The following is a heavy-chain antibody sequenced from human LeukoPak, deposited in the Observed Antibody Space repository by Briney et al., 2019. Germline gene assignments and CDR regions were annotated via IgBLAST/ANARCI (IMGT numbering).Heavy chain of an antibody. V-gene: IGHV4-34*01. Sequence: PSETLSLTCAVYGGSFSGYYCSWIRQPPGKGLEWIGEINHSGSTNYNPSLKSRVTISVDTSKNQFSLKLSSVTAADTAVYYCARARGQWLVRSFVYWGQGTLVTASS. CDR3: ARARGQWLVRSFVY. D-gene: IGHD6-19*01. CDR1: GGSFSGYY. CDR2: INHSGST. J-gene: IGHJ4*02.